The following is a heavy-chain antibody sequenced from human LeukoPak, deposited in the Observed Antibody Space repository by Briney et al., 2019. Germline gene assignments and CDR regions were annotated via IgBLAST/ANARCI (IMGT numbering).Heavy chain of an antibody. D-gene: IGHD5-18*01. V-gene: IGHV3-23*01. CDR2: INSGGGDT. CDR3: AKGHVDTAMVWDPSDVDY. CDR1: GFTFTSHA. Sequence: GGSLRLSCAASGFTFTSHAMSWVRQAPGKGLEWVSVINSGGGDTYYAGSVKGRFTISRDNSKNTLYLQMNSLRAEDTAVYYCAKGHVDTAMVWDPSDVDYWGQGTLVTVSS. J-gene: IGHJ4*02.